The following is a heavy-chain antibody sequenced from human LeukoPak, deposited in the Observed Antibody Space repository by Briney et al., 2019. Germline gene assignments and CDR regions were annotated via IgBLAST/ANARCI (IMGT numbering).Heavy chain of an antibody. V-gene: IGHV5-51*01. CDR2: IYPGDSDT. D-gene: IGHD5-24*01. CDR1: GYSFSSYW. Sequence: AESLQISCKGSGYSFSSYWIGWVRQMPGKGLECMGVIYPGDSDTTYSPSFQGQVTISVDKSISTAYLHWSSLKASDSAMYYCAGRGPDGPWGQGTLVTVSS. CDR3: AGRGPDGP. J-gene: IGHJ5*02.